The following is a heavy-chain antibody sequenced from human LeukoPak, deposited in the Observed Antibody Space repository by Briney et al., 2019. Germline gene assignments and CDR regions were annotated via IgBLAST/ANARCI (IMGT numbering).Heavy chain of an antibody. CDR1: GFTFSSYG. V-gene: IGHV3-30*02. Sequence: GGSLRLSCAASGFTFSSYGMHWVRQAPGKGLEWVAFIRYDGSNKYYADSVKGRFTISRDNSKNTLYLQMNSLRAEDTAVYYCAKAYDILTGSGNYFDYWGQGTLVTVSS. D-gene: IGHD3-9*01. J-gene: IGHJ4*02. CDR2: IRYDGSNK. CDR3: AKAYDILTGSGNYFDY.